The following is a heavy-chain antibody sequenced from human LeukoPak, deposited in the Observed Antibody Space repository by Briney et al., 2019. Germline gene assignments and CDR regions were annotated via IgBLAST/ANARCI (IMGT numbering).Heavy chain of an antibody. CDR3: ARVGYDYVWGSYRPGPFDY. D-gene: IGHD3-16*02. CDR2: IKQDGSEK. Sequence: GGSLRLSCAASGFTFSIYWMSWVRQAPGKGLEWVANIKQDGSEKYYVDSVKGRFTISRDNAKNSLYLQMNSLRAEDTAVYYCARVGYDYVWGSYRPGPFDYWGQGTLVTVSS. CDR1: GFTFSIYW. J-gene: IGHJ4*02. V-gene: IGHV3-7*01.